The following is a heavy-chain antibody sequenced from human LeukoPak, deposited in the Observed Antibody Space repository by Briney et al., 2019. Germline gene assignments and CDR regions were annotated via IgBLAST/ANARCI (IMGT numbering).Heavy chain of an antibody. J-gene: IGHJ4*02. Sequence: GGSLRLSCAASGFTFANYPMGWVRQAPGKGLEWVSVISGSSGGIKYADSVKGRFTISRDNSKATLSLQMNSLSAEDTAVYYCVKVAVQTQVVPAAIFFDSWGQGALVIVSS. CDR2: ISGSSGGI. CDR1: GFTFANYP. CDR3: VKVAVQTQVVPAAIFFDS. D-gene: IGHD2-2*01. V-gene: IGHV3-23*01.